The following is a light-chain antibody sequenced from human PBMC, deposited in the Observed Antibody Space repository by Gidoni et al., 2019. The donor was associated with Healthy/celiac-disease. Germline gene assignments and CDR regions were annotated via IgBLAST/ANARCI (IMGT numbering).Light chain of an antibody. CDR2: EAY. Sequence: DIQMTQSPSTLSASVGDRVTITCRASQSISSWLAWYQQKPGTAPKLLIYEAYSLESGVPSRFSGSGSGTEFTLTISSLQPDDFATYYCQQYNSYWTFGQGTKVEIK. CDR3: QQYNSYWT. J-gene: IGKJ1*01. V-gene: IGKV1-5*03. CDR1: QSISSW.